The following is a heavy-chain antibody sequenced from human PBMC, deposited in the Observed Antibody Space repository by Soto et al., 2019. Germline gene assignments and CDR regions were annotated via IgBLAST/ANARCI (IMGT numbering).Heavy chain of an antibody. D-gene: IGHD6-19*01. CDR3: ARAPYSSGWYDYYYGMDG. Sequence: QVQLVESGGGLVKPGGSLRLSCAASGFTFSDYYMSWIRQAPGKGLEWVSYITSGSTIYYADSVKGRFTISRDNAKNSLYLQMNSLRAEDTAVYYCARAPYSSGWYDYYYGMDGWGQGTTVTGSS. CDR2: ITSGSTI. CDR1: GFTFSDYY. V-gene: IGHV3-11*01. J-gene: IGHJ6*02.